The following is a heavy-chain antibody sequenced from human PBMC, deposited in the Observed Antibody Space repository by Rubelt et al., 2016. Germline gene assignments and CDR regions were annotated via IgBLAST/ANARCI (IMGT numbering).Heavy chain of an antibody. J-gene: IGHJ4*02. Sequence: SRSGMHWVRQAPCKGLEWVAVIWYDGTNKYYGDSVNGRFTISRDDSTNTLDLQMNSLRVEDTAAYYCAKDVGSGWSRSYYFDYWGQGTLVTVSS. V-gene: IGHV3-33*06. CDR2: IWYDGTNK. CDR1: SRSG. CDR3: AKDVGSGWSRSYYFDY. D-gene: IGHD6-19*01.